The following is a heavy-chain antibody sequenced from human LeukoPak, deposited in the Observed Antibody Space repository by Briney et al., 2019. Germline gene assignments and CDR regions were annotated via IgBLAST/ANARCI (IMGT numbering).Heavy chain of an antibody. D-gene: IGHD4-17*01. Sequence: PSEALSLTCAVYSDSLSSYYRSWIRQPPGKGLEWIGTIHYSGNTYYNPSLKSRVAISVDTSKNQFSLRLSSVTAADTAVYYCARDFGDYRVDYWGQGTLVTVSS. J-gene: IGHJ4*02. CDR2: IHYSGNT. CDR1: SDSLSSYY. CDR3: ARDFGDYRVDY. V-gene: IGHV4-34*01.